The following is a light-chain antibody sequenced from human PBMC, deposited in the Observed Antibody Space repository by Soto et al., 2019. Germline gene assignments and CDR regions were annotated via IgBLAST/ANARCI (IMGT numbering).Light chain of an antibody. CDR1: QSVSSN. V-gene: IGKV3-15*01. CDR2: XAS. J-gene: IGKJ1*01. Sequence: DIVMTQSPATLSVSPGDRANLSCRASQSVSSNLAWYQQKPGQAPRLLIYXASXXXTGIPARFSGSGSXXESTLTXSXXQSEDFAVYYCQQYNNWTQRFGQRT. CDR3: QQYNNWTQR.